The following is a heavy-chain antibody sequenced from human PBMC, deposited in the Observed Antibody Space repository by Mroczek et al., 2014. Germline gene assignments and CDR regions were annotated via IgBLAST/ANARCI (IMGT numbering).Heavy chain of an antibody. CDR2: INHSGST. Sequence: QVQLQQWGAGLLKPSETLSLTCAVYGGSFSGYYWSWIRQPPGKGLEWIGEINHSGSTNYNPSLKSRVTISVDTSKNQFSLKLSSVTAADTAVYYCAHTKGIHYYGSGSRYYGMDVWGQGTTVTVSS. CDR3: AHTKGIHYYGSGSRYYGMDV. J-gene: IGHJ6*02. CDR1: GGSFSGYY. D-gene: IGHD3-10*01. V-gene: IGHV4-34*01.